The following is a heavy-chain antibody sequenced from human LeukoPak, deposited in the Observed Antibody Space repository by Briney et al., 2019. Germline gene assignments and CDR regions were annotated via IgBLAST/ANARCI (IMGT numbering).Heavy chain of an antibody. Sequence: PGGSLRLSCAASGFTFSNYAMHWARQAPGKGLEWVAFISHDRSNNCHADSVKGRFTISRDNAKNTLYLQMTSLRVEDTAVYYCAAVVRSGSPFDYWGQGTLVTVSS. V-gene: IGHV3-30-3*01. J-gene: IGHJ4*02. CDR3: AAVVRSGSPFDY. CDR2: ISHDRSNN. CDR1: GFTFSNYA. D-gene: IGHD6-19*01.